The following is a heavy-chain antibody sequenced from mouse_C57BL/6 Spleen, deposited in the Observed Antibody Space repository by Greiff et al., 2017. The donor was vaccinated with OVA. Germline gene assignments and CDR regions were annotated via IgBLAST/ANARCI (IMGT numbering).Heavy chain of an antibody. CDR2: ISDGGSYT. J-gene: IGHJ3*01. V-gene: IGHV5-4*01. D-gene: IGHD2-4*01. CDR1: GFTFSSYA. CDR3: ARDNYDYDAWFAY. Sequence: EVKVVESGGGLVKPGGSLKLSCAASGFTFSSYAMSWVRQTPEKRLEWVATISDGGSYTYYPDNVTGRFTISRDNAKNNLYLQMSHLKSEDTAMYYCARDNYDYDAWFAYWGQGTLVTVSA.